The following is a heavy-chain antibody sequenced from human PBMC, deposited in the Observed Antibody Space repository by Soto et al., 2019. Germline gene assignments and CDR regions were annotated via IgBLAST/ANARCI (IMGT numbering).Heavy chain of an antibody. D-gene: IGHD3-22*01. CDR2: ISAYNGNT. J-gene: IGHJ1*01. CDR1: GYTFTSYG. V-gene: IGHV1-18*01. CDR3: ARDRSYYDSSAQKKPGYFQH. Sequence: GASVKVSCKASGYTFTSYGISWVRQAPGQGLEWMGWISAYNGNTNYAQKLQGRVTMTTDTSTSTAYTELRSLRSDDTAVYYCARDRSYYDSSAQKKPGYFQHWGQGTLVTVSS.